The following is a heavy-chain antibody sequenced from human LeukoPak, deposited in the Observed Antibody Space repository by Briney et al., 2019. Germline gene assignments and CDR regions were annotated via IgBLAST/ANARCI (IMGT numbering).Heavy chain of an antibody. CDR3: ARVRSNYYYDSSGYSPGSFDY. Sequence: SVKVSCKASGGTFSSYAISWVRQAPGQGLEWMGGIIPIFGTANYAQKFQGRVTITADESTSTAYMELSSLRSEDTAVYYCARVRSNYYYDSSGYSPGSFDYWGQGTLVTVSS. J-gene: IGHJ4*02. D-gene: IGHD3-22*01. V-gene: IGHV1-69*13. CDR1: GGTFSSYA. CDR2: IIPIFGTA.